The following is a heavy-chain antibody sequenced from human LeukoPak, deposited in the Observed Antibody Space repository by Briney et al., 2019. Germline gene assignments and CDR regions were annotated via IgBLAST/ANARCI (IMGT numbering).Heavy chain of an antibody. CDR3: ARDGGLNYNNTGGLTY. CDR1: GFTFSSYW. J-gene: IGHJ4*02. V-gene: IGHV3-7*01. CDR2: IKQDGSEK. Sequence: GSLRLSCAASGFTFSSYWMSWVRQAPGKGLEWVANIKQDGSEKYYVDSVKGRFTVSRDTAKSSLYLQMNSLRAEDTAVYYCARDGGLNYNNTGGLTYGGKGPLVTFP. D-gene: IGHD3-10*01.